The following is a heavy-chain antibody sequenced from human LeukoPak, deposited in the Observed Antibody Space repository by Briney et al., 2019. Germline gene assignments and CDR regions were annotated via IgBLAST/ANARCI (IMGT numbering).Heavy chain of an antibody. J-gene: IGHJ3*01. D-gene: IGHD3-22*01. CDR1: GFTFRSYT. CDR2: IKEDGSEE. CDR3: ARDWLAGNPYHAFDL. V-gene: IGHV3-7*01. Sequence: PGGSLRLSCAASGFTFRSYTMNWVRQAPGKGLECAANIKEDGSEEYYVDSVKGRFSISRDNAKNSLYLQMNSLRAEDTAVYYCARDWLAGNPYHAFDLWGKGTMVTVSS.